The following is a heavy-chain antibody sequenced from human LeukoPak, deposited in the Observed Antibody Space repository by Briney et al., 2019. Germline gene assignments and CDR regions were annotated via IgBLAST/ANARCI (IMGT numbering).Heavy chain of an antibody. CDR2: ISFDGSNK. V-gene: IGHV3-30*18. J-gene: IGHJ6*02. D-gene: IGHD3-10*01. CDR1: GFTFSSYA. CDR3: AKDYRPYTSGNYYDDRGLDV. Sequence: GGSLRLSCAASGFTFSSYAMSWVRQAPGKGLQWVALISFDGSNKYSADSVKGRFTISRDNSKTTLYLQMNSLRAEDTAVYYCAKDYRPYTSGNYYDDRGLDVWGQGTTVTVSS.